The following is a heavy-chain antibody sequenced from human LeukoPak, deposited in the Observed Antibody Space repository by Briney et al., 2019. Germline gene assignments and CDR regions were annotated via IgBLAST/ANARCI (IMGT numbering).Heavy chain of an antibody. Sequence: PGGSLRLSCAASGFSSSGSAIHWVRQASGKGLEWVGHIRRKGNDYATAYTASVKGRFTISRDDSKNTAFLQMDSLKTEDTAVYFCARLGGSPPYFDYWGQGTLVTVSS. CDR1: GFSSSGSA. J-gene: IGHJ4*02. CDR3: ARLGGSPPYFDY. D-gene: IGHD3-16*01. CDR2: IRRKGNDYAT. V-gene: IGHV3-73*01.